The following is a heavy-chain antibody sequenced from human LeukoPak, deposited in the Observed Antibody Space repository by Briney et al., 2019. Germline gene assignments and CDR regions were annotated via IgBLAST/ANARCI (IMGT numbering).Heavy chain of an antibody. Sequence: GGSLRLSCAASGFTFRDYYMIWIRQASGKGLEWVSYTSSSGGSIYYADSVKGRFTISRDNAKNLLFLQMNSLRAEDTAVYYCARALNDALDIWGRGTTVTVSS. J-gene: IGHJ3*02. D-gene: IGHD3-9*01. CDR2: TSSSGGSI. CDR1: GFTFRDYY. CDR3: ARALNDALDI. V-gene: IGHV3-11*01.